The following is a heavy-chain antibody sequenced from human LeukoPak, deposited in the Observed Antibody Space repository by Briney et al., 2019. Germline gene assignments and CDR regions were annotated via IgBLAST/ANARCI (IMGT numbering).Heavy chain of an antibody. D-gene: IGHD3-22*01. Sequence: GGSLRLSCAASGFIFNNYVMHWVRQAPGKGLEYVSSISSNGVNTYANSVKGRFTISRDNSKNTLYLQMGSLRAEDTAVYYCARGASLTYYYDSSGYRDAFDIWGQGTMVTVSS. V-gene: IGHV3-64*01. CDR2: ISSNGVNT. J-gene: IGHJ3*02. CDR3: ARGASLTYYYDSSGYRDAFDI. CDR1: GFIFNNYV.